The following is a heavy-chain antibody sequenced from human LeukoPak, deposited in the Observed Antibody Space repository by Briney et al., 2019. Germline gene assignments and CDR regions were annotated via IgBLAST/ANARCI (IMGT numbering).Heavy chain of an antibody. CDR2: IYSGGST. J-gene: IGHJ6*02. V-gene: IGHV3-66*01. D-gene: IGHD2-21*02. Sequence: GGSLRLSCAASGFTVSSNYMSWVRQAPGKGLEWVSVIYSGGSTYYADSVKGRFTISRDNSKNTLYLQMNSLRAEDTAVYYCARADCGGDCYDYYYYYGMDVWGQGTTVTVSS. CDR3: ARADCGGDCYDYYYYYGMDV. CDR1: GFTVSSNY.